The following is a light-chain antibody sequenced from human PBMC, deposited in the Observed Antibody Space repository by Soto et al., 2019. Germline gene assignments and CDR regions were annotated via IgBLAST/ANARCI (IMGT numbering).Light chain of an antibody. CDR2: EVT. CDR3: CSYAGSRTFT. J-gene: IGLJ2*01. V-gene: IGLV2-23*02. Sequence: QSVLTQPASVSGSPGQSITISCAGGGSDIGANNLVSWYQQHPGTVPRLLIFEVTKRPTGISSRFSGSKSGNTASLTISGLRPEDEADYHCCSYAGSRTFTFGGGTQLTV. CDR1: GSDIGANNL.